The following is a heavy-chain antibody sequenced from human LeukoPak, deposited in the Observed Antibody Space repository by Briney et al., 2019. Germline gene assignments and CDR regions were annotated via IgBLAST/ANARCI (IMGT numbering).Heavy chain of an antibody. J-gene: IGHJ4*02. CDR3: AREGILIRGYSYGSDY. CDR1: GYTFTSYG. CDR2: INPNSGGT. V-gene: IGHV1-2*02. Sequence: GASVKVSCKASGYTFTSYGISWVRQAPGQGLEWMGWINPNSGGTNYAQKFQGRVTMTRDTSISTAYMELSRLRSDDTAVYYCAREGILIRGYSYGSDYWGQGTLVTVSS. D-gene: IGHD5-18*01.